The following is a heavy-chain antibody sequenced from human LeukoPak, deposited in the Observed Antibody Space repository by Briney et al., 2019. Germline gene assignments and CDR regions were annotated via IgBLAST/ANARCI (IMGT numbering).Heavy chain of an antibody. CDR1: GGSISSYY. V-gene: IGHV4-59*01. J-gene: IGHJ3*02. D-gene: IGHD5-12*01. Sequence: PSETLSLTCTVSGGSISSYYWSWIRQPPGKGLEWIGYIYYSGGTNYNPSLKSRVTISVDKSKNELSLKLRSVTAADTAVYYCATSGYSGYDGRAFDIWGQGTMVTVSS. CDR3: ATSGYSGYDGRAFDI. CDR2: IYYSGGT.